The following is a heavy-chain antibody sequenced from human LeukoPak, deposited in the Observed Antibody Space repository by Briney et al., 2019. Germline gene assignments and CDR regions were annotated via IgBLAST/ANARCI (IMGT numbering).Heavy chain of an antibody. V-gene: IGHV1-69*01. Sequence: SVTVSCKASGGSFTNHVISWVRQAPGQGLEWVGGIIPMLNAANYALKTQGRVTITADESTTTAYLELNSLRSEDTAVYYCARALLDDYGGDFDSWGQGTMVIVSS. CDR3: ARALLDDYGGDFDS. D-gene: IGHD4/OR15-4a*01. J-gene: IGHJ4*02. CDR2: IIPMLNAA. CDR1: GGSFTNHV.